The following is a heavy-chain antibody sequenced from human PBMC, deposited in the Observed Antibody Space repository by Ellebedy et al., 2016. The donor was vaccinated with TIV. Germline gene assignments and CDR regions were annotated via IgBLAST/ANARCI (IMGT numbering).Heavy chain of an antibody. Sequence: GESLKISCAASGFTFSSYAMSWVRQAPGKGLEWVSAISGSVGSTYYADSVKGRFTISRDNSKYTLYLQMNSLRADDPAVYYCANAWNREDHSWGQGTLVTVSS. J-gene: IGHJ4*02. CDR2: ISGSVGST. CDR1: GFTFSSYA. D-gene: IGHD1-1*01. CDR3: ANAWNREDHS. V-gene: IGHV3-23*01.